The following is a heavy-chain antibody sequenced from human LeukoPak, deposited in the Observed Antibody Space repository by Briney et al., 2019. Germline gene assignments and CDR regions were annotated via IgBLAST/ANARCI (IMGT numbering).Heavy chain of an antibody. CDR2: INPNSGGT. CDR3: ARAEASSSPASKNYYYYYMDV. J-gene: IGHJ6*03. Sequence: ASVKVSCKASGYTFTNYFITWVRQAPGQGLEWMGWINPNSGGTNYAQKFQGRVTMTRDTSISTAYMELSRLRSDDTAVYYCARAEASSSPASKNYYYYYMDVWGKGTTVTVSS. D-gene: IGHD6-13*01. CDR1: GYTFTNYF. V-gene: IGHV1-2*02.